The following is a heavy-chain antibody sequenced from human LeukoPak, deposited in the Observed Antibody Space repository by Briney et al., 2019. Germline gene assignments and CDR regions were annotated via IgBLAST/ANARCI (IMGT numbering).Heavy chain of an antibody. CDR2: IKQDGSEK. CDR1: GFTFSSDW. CDR3: ARDDYYDRRLDY. D-gene: IGHD3-22*01. V-gene: IGHV3-7*03. Sequence: GGSLRLSCAASGFTFSSDWMSWVRQAPGKGLEWVANIKQDGSEKYYVDSVKGRFTISRDNAKNSLYLQMNSLRAEDTAVYYCARDDYYDRRLDYWGQGTLVTVSS. J-gene: IGHJ4*02.